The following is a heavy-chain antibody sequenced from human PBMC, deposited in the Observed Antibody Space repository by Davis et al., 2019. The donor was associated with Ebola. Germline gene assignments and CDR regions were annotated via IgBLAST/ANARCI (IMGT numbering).Heavy chain of an antibody. CDR2: ISYDGSNK. V-gene: IGHV3-30*03. CDR1: GFTFSSYG. Sequence: SLNISCAASGFTFSSYGMHWVRQAPGKGLEWVAVISYDGSNKYYADSVKGRFTISRDNSKTTLYLQMNSLRAEDTAVYYCARDSADSSGWYSFIDYWGQGTLVTVSS. CDR3: ARDSADSSGWYSFIDY. D-gene: IGHD6-19*01. J-gene: IGHJ4*02.